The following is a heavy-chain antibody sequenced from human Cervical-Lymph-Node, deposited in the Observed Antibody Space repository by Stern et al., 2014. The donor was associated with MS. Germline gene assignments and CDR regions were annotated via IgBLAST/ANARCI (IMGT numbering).Heavy chain of an antibody. D-gene: IGHD5-12*01. CDR2: ITSSGSSM. V-gene: IGHV3-21*01. CDR3: ARGMATILSWFDP. J-gene: IGHJ5*02. Sequence: EVQLVQSGGGLVKPGGSLRLSCAASGFTFSSHSMIWVRPAPGKGLEWVSSITSSGSSMDYAASVKGRFTISRDNAKNSLFLQMSSLRAEDTAVYYCARGMATILSWFDPWGQGTLVTVSS. CDR1: GFTFSSHS.